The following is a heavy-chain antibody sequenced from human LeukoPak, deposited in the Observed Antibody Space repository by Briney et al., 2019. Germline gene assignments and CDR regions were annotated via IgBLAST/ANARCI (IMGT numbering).Heavy chain of an antibody. CDR3: AKRGIVIRGILVIGYHQEAYHYDY. Sequence: GGSLRLSCAVSGISLTNYAMTWVRQAPGKGLEWVSYISERGGSTSYADSVKGRFTISRDTSLNTLYLQMTSLRAEDTAVYFCAKRGIVIRGILVIGYHQEAYHYDYWGQGVLVTVSS. D-gene: IGHD3-10*01. V-gene: IGHV3-23*01. CDR1: GISLTNYA. CDR2: ISERGGST. J-gene: IGHJ4*02.